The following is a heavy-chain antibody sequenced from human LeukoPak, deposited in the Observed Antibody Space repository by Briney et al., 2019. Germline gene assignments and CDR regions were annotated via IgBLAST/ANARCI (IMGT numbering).Heavy chain of an antibody. CDR2: IYYSGST. V-gene: IGHV4-39*01. Sequence: SETLSLTCAVYGGSISSSSYYWGWIRQPPGKGLEWIGSIYYSGSTYYNPSLKSRVTISVDTSKNQFSLKLSSVTAADTAVYYCARPFSYSSGWYYFDYWGQGTLVTVSS. CDR3: ARPFSYSSGWYYFDY. CDR1: GGSISSSSYY. D-gene: IGHD6-19*01. J-gene: IGHJ4*02.